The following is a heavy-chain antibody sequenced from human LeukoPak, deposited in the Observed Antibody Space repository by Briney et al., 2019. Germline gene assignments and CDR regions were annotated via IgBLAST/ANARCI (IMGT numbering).Heavy chain of an antibody. J-gene: IGHJ6*02. Sequence: GGSLRLSCAASGFTFSSYSMNWVRQAPGKGLEWVSSISSSSSYIYYADSVKGRFTISRDNAKNSLYLQMNSLRAEDTAVYYCARDFQGGFWGGSYGMDVWGQGTTVTVSS. CDR2: ISSSSSYI. V-gene: IGHV3-21*01. CDR3: ARDFQGGFWGGSYGMDV. CDR1: GFTFSSYS. D-gene: IGHD3-3*01.